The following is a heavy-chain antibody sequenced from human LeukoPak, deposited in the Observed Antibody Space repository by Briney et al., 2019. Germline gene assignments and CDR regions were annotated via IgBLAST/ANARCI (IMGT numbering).Heavy chain of an antibody. CDR1: GFIFSTYA. CDR3: AKVGFSEMEWLLYSDH. D-gene: IGHD3-3*01. Sequence: GGSLRLSCAASGFIFSTYAMHWVRQAPGKGLEWVAVIWYDGSNKYYGDSVKGRLTISRDNSKNTLFLQMNSLRAEDTAVYYCAKVGFSEMEWLLYSDHWGQGTLVTVSS. CDR2: IWYDGSNK. J-gene: IGHJ4*02. V-gene: IGHV3-33*06.